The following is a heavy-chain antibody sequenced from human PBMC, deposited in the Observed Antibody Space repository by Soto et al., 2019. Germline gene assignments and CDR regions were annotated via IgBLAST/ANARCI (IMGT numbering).Heavy chain of an antibody. D-gene: IGHD3-9*01. CDR3: AGETSDYDILTAPTTFDI. J-gene: IGHJ3*02. V-gene: IGHV4-34*02. CDR2: IAHSAST. CDR1: GGSFRGYY. Sequence: QVQLQQWGAGLLKPSETLSLTCVVSGGSFRGYYWNWIRQPPGKGLEWIGAIAHSASTHYNPSLKSRITISVDTSKRQISLKLTSVTAADTAVYYCAGETSDYDILTAPTTFDIWGQGTMVTVSS.